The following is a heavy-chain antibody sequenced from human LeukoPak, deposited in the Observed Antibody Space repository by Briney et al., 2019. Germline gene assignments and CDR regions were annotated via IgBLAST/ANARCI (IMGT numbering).Heavy chain of an antibody. CDR3: ARGGDNYGYIFDY. V-gene: IGHV3-11*04. D-gene: IGHD5-18*01. CDR2: ITSSGCTI. Sequence: GGSLRLPCAASGFTFSDYYMSCIRQAPGKGLEWVSYITSSGCTIYYADSVKGRFTISRDNAKNSLYLQMNNLRAEDTAVYYCARGGDNYGYIFDYWGQGTLVTVSS. CDR1: GFTFSDYY. J-gene: IGHJ4*02.